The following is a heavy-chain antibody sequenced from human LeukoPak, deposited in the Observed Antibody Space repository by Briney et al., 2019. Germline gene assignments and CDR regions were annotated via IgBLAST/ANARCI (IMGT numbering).Heavy chain of an antibody. D-gene: IGHD5-18*01. Sequence: SETLSLTCTVSGGSISSYYWGWIRQPPGKGLEWIGSIYYSGSTYYNPSLKSRVTISVDTSKNQFSLRLASVTAADTAVYYCARVADRFGYNYGIDEYFDYWGQGTLVTVSS. CDR1: GGSISSYY. V-gene: IGHV4-39*07. J-gene: IGHJ4*02. CDR2: IYYSGST. CDR3: ARVADRFGYNYGIDEYFDY.